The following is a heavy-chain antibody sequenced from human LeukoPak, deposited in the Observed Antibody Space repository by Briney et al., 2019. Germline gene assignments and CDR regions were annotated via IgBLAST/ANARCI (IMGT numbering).Heavy chain of an antibody. Sequence: SVKVSCKASGGTFSSYAISWVRQAPGQGLEWMGGIIPIFGTANYAQKFQGRVTITADESTSTAYMELSSLRSEDTAVYYCARDLVITMTTYAFGIWGQGTMVTVSS. J-gene: IGHJ3*02. D-gene: IGHD3-22*01. CDR2: IIPIFGTA. CDR1: GGTFSSYA. CDR3: ARDLVITMTTYAFGI. V-gene: IGHV1-69*13.